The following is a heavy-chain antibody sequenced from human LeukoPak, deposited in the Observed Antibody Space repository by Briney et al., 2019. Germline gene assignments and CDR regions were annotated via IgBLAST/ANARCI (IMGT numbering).Heavy chain of an antibody. D-gene: IGHD3-3*01. Sequence: SETLSLTCAVYGGSFSGYYWSWIRQPPGKGLEWIGEINHSGSTNYNPSLKSRVTISVDTSKNQFSLKLSSATAADTAVYYCARAPQRITIFGAVISNWFDPWGQGTLVTVSS. CDR1: GGSFSGYY. J-gene: IGHJ5*02. CDR2: INHSGST. V-gene: IGHV4-34*01. CDR3: ARAPQRITIFGAVISNWFDP.